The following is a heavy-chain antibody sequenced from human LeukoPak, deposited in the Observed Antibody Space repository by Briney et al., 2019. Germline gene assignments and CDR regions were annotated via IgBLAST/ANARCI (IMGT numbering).Heavy chain of an antibody. CDR2: TSWNSGSI. D-gene: IGHD2-2*01. V-gene: IGHV3-9*03. CDR1: GFTFDDYA. J-gene: IGHJ4*02. Sequence: PGRSLRLSCAASGFTFDDYAMHWVRQAPGKGLEWVSGTSWNSGSIGYADSVKGRFTISRDNAKNSLYLQMNSLRAEDMALYYCAKAGYCSSTSCYFDYWGQGTLVTVSS. CDR3: AKAGYCSSTSCYFDY.